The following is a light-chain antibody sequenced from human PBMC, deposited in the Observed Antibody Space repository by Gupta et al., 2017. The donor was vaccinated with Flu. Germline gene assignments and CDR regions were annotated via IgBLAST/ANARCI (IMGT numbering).Light chain of an antibody. Sequence: DIQMTQSPSSLSASVGDRVTITCRASQSISRYLNWYQHKPGKAPELLIYAASSLQSGVPSRFSGSGSGTDFTLTISSLQPEDFATYYCQQSYITPWTFGQGTKVEIK. CDR1: QSISRY. J-gene: IGKJ1*01. CDR2: AAS. CDR3: QQSYITPWT. V-gene: IGKV1-39*01.